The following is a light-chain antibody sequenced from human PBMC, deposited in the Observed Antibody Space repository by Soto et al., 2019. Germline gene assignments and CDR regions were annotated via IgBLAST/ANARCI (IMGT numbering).Light chain of an antibody. CDR1: RDIGND. CDR2: AAS. V-gene: IGKV1-6*01. CDR3: LQHFNFSWT. Sequence: AIQMTQSPSSLSASVGDRVTITCRASRDIGNDLGWYQQKPGKAPKHLIFAASNLQSGVPSRFSGGGSGTDFTLTISSLQADDLATYYCLQHFNFSWTFGQGTKV. J-gene: IGKJ1*01.